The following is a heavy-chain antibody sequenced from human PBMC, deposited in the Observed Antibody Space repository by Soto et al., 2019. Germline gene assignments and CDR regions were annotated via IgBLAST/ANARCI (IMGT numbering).Heavy chain of an antibody. CDR1: GFTFSDYY. D-gene: IGHD2-21*02. V-gene: IGHV3-11*01. CDR3: ARLEVVTALFDY. J-gene: IGHJ4*02. CDR2: ISSSGSTI. Sequence: GGSLRLSCAASGFTFSDYYMSWIRQAPGKGLEWVSYISSSGSTIYYADSVKGRFTISRDNAKNSLYLQMNSLRAKDTAVYYCARLEVVTALFDYWGQGTLVTVSS.